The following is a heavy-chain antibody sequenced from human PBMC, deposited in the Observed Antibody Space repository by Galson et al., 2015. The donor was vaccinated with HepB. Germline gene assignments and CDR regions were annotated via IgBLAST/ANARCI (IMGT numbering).Heavy chain of an antibody. D-gene: IGHD2-15*01. CDR1: GYSFTGYW. CDR3: ARNGYCSDGACYGFDF. J-gene: IGHJ4*02. CDR2: IYPGDSDT. V-gene: IGHV5-51*01. Sequence: CETSGYSFTGYWIGWVRQMPGKGLEWMGIIYPGDSDTRYSPSFQGQVTMSIDKSISTACLHWSSLKASDAAIYYCARNGYCSDGACYGFDFWGQGTLVTVSS.